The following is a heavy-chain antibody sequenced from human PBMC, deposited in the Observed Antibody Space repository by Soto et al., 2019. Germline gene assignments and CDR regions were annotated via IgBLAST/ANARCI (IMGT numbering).Heavy chain of an antibody. Sequence: QVQLQESGPGLVKPSQTLSLTCTVSGGSISSGGYYWSWIRQHPGKGLEWIGYIYYSGSTYYNPSLKSRVTISVDTSKNQVFLKLSSVTAADTAVYYCARDGRNYYGSGTVDYWGQGTLVTVSS. CDR2: IYYSGST. CDR3: ARDGRNYYGSGTVDY. D-gene: IGHD3-10*01. CDR1: GGSISSGGYY. V-gene: IGHV4-31*03. J-gene: IGHJ4*02.